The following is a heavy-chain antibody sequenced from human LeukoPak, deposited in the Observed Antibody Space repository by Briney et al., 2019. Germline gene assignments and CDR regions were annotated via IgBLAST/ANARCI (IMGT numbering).Heavy chain of an antibody. CDR2: INAGNGNT. V-gene: IGHV1-3*01. J-gene: IGHJ6*02. CDR3: ARILGYSSSWANPGKGMEV. D-gene: IGHD6-13*01. CDR1: GYTFTSYA. Sequence: GASVTVSCKASGYTFTSYAMHWVRQAPGQRLEGMGGINAGNGNTKYSQKFQGRVIITRDTSASTAYMKLSSLRSEDTAVYSRARILGYSSSWANPGKGMEVWGQGPTVTVPS.